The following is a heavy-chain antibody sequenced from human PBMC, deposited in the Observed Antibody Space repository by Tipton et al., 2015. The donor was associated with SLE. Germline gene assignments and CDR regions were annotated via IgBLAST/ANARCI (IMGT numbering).Heavy chain of an antibody. CDR3: AKVGGRSGSYYLDAFDI. D-gene: IGHD1-26*01. J-gene: IGHJ3*02. CDR1: GFTFSTYA. Sequence: GSLRLSCGASGFTFSTYAMNWVRQAPGKGLEWVAFIRYDGSNKYYADSVKGRFTISRDNSKNTLYLQMNSLRAEDTAVYYCAKVGGRSGSYYLDAFDIWGQGTMVTVSS. V-gene: IGHV3-30*02. CDR2: IRYDGSNK.